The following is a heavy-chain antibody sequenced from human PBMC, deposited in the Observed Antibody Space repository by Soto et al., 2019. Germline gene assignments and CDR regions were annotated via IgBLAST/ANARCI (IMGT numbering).Heavy chain of an antibody. Sequence: SETLSLTCTVSGASITYGAYSWSWIRQTPGKGLEWIGYINHLETTFYNPSFESRLTLSIDRTKNQFSLNLKSMSAADRAVYFCARGGGFDSFDYWGQGILVTVSS. CDR3: ARGGGFDSFDY. CDR2: INHLETT. D-gene: IGHD3-10*01. J-gene: IGHJ4*02. V-gene: IGHV4-30-2*01. CDR1: GASITYGAYS.